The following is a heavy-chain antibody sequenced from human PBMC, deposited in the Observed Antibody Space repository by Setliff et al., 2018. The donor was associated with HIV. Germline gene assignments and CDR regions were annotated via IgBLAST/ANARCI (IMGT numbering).Heavy chain of an antibody. J-gene: IGHJ4*01. D-gene: IGHD2-2*01. CDR2: ISYSGST. V-gene: IGHV4-59*11. CDR1: GGSISSHY. CDR3: ARGVTSPFATGI. Sequence: SETLSLTCTVSGGSISSHYWSWVRQSPGKGLEWIGSISYSGSTNHNPSLKNRVTISVDTSKNQFSLRLSFVTSADTAVYYCARGVTSPFATGIWGHGTLVTVSS.